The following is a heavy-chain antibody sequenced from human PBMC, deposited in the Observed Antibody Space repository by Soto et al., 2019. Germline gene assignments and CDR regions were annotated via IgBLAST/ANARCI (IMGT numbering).Heavy chain of an antibody. Sequence: EASVKVSCKASGGTFSSYAISWVRQAPGQGLEWMGGIIPIFGTANYAQKFQGRVTITADESTSTAYMELSSLRSEDTAVYYCASRKPARYCSGGSCYSAFDYWGQGTLVTVSS. D-gene: IGHD2-15*01. CDR2: IIPIFGTA. CDR1: GGTFSSYA. V-gene: IGHV1-69*13. CDR3: ASRKPARYCSGGSCYSAFDY. J-gene: IGHJ4*02.